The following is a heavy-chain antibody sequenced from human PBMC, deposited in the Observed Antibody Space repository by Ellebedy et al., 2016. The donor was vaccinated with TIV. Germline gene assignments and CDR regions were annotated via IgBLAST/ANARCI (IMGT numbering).Heavy chain of an antibody. J-gene: IGHJ1*01. Sequence: MPSETLSLTCTVSGDSITSSGYYWGWVRQPPGKGLEWIGSIDYAGSTYWKASLRSRVSIYVATSRNQFSLKVTSVAAADTAVYFCARLDSLYRAPGRYFHHWGQGTLVTVSS. V-gene: IGHV4-39*01. D-gene: IGHD3/OR15-3a*01. CDR3: ARLDSLYRAPGRYFHH. CDR1: GDSITSSGYY. CDR2: IDYAGST.